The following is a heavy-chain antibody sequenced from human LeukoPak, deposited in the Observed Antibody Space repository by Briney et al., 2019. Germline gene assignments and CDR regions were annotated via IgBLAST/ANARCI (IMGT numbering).Heavy chain of an antibody. Sequence: SQTLSLTCTVSGASISSGIYYWTWIRHRPGQGLEWIGYIYSSGFTHYNPSLRSRVTMSIDTTNNQFSLRMTSVTVADTATYYCARSRGTIYRADEYDIWGQGTMVTVSS. CDR1: GASISSGIYY. J-gene: IGHJ3*02. V-gene: IGHV4-31*03. CDR3: ARSRGTIYRADEYDI. D-gene: IGHD3-16*02. CDR2: IYSSGFT.